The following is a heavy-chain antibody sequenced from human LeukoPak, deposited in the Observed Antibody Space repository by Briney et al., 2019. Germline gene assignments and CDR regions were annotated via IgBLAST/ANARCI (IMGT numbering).Heavy chain of an antibody. CDR2: INPNSAVT. CDR3: AREGPPGDTNPHFDY. D-gene: IGHD3-10*01. Sequence: ASVTVSCKASGYTFTGYYMHWVRQAPGQGLEWMGWINPNSAVTNFAQKFQGRVTMTRDTSINTAYMELSRLRSDDTAVYYCAREGPPGDTNPHFDYWGQGTLVTVSS. J-gene: IGHJ4*02. CDR1: GYTFTGYY. V-gene: IGHV1-2*02.